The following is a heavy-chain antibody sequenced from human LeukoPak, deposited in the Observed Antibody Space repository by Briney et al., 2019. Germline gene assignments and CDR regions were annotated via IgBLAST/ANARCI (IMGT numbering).Heavy chain of an antibody. D-gene: IGHD3-22*01. J-gene: IGHJ5*02. CDR3: ARIDYYDSSGYYYRWFDP. V-gene: IGHV4-39*01. CDR2: IYYSGST. Sequence: SETLSLTCTVSGGSISRRSYYWGWIRQPPGKGLEWIGSIYYSGSTYYNPSLKSRVTISVDTSKNQFSLKLSSVTAADTAVYYCARIDYYDSSGYYYRWFDPWGQGTLVTVSS. CDR1: GGSISRRSYY.